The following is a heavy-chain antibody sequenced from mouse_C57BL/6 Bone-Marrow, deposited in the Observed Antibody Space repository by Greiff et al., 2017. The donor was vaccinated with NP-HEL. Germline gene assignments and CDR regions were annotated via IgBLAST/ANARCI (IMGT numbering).Heavy chain of an antibody. D-gene: IGHD1-1*02. Sequence: VQLQQSGAELVRPGASVKLSCTASGFNIKDDYMHWVKQRPEQGLEWIGWIDPENGDTEYASKFQGKATITAHTSSNTAYLQLSSLTSEDTAVYYCTLWDWFAYWGQGTLVTVSA. CDR1: GFNIKDDY. CDR2: IDPENGDT. V-gene: IGHV14-4*01. CDR3: TLWDWFAY. J-gene: IGHJ3*01.